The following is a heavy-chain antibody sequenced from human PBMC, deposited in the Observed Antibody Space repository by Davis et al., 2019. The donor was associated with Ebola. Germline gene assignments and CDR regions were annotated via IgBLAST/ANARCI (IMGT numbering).Heavy chain of an antibody. CDR3: ASAGYSYGFDY. Sequence: MPSETLSLTCAVYGGSFSGYYWSWIRQPPGKGLEWIGEINHSGSTNYNPSLKSRVTISVDTSKNQFSLKLGSVTAADTAVYYCASAGYSYGFDYWGQGTLVTVSS. J-gene: IGHJ4*02. D-gene: IGHD5-18*01. CDR2: INHSGST. CDR1: GGSFSGYY. V-gene: IGHV4-34*01.